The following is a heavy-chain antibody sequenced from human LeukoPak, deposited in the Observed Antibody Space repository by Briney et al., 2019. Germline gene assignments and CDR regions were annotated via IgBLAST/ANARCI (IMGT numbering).Heavy chain of an antibody. CDR1: GFTFSSYG. J-gene: IGHJ4*02. D-gene: IGHD1-26*01. Sequence: HPGRSLRLSCAASGFTFSSYGMHWVCQAPGKGLEWVAVIWYDGSNKYYADSVKGRFTISRDNSKNTLYLQMNSLRAEDTAVYYCASNIVGATFDYWGQGTLVTVSS. CDR3: ASNIVGATFDY. V-gene: IGHV3-33*01. CDR2: IWYDGSNK.